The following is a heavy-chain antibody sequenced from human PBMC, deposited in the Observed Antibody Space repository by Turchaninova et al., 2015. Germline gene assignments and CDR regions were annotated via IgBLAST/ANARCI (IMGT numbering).Heavy chain of an antibody. D-gene: IGHD3-9*01. Sequence: EVQLVASGGGLVQPGGSLRVSCVASGFSFSTYWRHWDRQAPGNGLVWLSRINDDGSDTSYADSGKGRFTISRDNAKNTLYLQMNSLRAEDTAVYHCAVGILTGEPLGWGQGTLVTVSS. CDR2: INDDGSDT. V-gene: IGHV3-74*01. CDR3: AVGILTGEPLG. J-gene: IGHJ1*01. CDR1: GFSFSTYW.